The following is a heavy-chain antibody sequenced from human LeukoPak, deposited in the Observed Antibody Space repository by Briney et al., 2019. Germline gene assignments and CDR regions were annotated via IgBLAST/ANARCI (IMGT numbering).Heavy chain of an antibody. J-gene: IGHJ3*02. CDR3: AVITMTAFDI. D-gene: IGHD3-22*01. CDR1: GGSISSGGYS. CDR2: IYHSGST. V-gene: IGHV4-30-2*01. Sequence: SETLSLTCAVSGGSISSGGYSWSWIRQPPGKGLEWIGYIYHSGSTYYNPSLKSRVTISVDRSKNQFSLKLSSVTAADTAVYYCAVITMTAFDIWGQGTMVTVSS.